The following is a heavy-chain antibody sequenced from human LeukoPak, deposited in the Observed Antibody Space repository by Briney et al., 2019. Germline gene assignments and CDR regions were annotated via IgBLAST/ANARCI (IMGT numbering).Heavy chain of an antibody. V-gene: IGHV4-34*01. Sequence: SETLSLTCAVYGGSFRGYYWSWIRQAPGKGLEWIGEINHSGNTNYNPSLKSRLTISVDTSKNQFSLKLSSVTAADTAVYYCATLAVADPYNWFDPWGQGTLVTVSS. J-gene: IGHJ5*02. D-gene: IGHD6-19*01. CDR2: INHSGNT. CDR3: ATLAVADPYNWFDP. CDR1: GGSFRGYY.